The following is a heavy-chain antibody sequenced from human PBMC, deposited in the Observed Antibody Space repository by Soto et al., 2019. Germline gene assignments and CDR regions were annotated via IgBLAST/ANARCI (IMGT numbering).Heavy chain of an antibody. CDR2: ISGSGGST. Sequence: GWSLRLSCAASGVTFSSYAMSWVRQNPGKGLEWVSAISGSGGSTYYADSVKGRFTTSRDNSKNTLYLQMNSLRAEDTAVYYCAKDPGSCSGGSCYSGPTFFGYWGQGTLVTVSS. V-gene: IGHV3-23*01. D-gene: IGHD2-15*01. J-gene: IGHJ4*02. CDR3: AKDPGSCSGGSCYSGPTFFGY. CDR1: GVTFSSYA.